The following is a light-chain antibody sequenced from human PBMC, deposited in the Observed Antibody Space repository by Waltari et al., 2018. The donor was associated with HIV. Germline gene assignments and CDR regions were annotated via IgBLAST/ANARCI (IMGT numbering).Light chain of an antibody. J-gene: IGLJ3*02. CDR3: SSYTSSSTLWV. V-gene: IGLV2-14*03. CDR2: DVS. Sequence: QSALPQPASVSGSPGQTVPISCPGTRSEFGGYNYVSWYHHNPGKAPKLMIYDVSNRPSGVSNRFSGSKSGNTASLTISGLQAEDEADYYCSSYTSSSTLWVFGGGTKLTVL. CDR1: RSEFGGYNY.